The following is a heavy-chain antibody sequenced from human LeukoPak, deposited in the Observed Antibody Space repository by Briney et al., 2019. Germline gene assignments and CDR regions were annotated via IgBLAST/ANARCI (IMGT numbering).Heavy chain of an antibody. CDR2: INRSGTNI. CDR3: ARDAGSGAYDEFDF. D-gene: IGHD5-12*01. Sequence: PGGSLRLSCAASGFTFSAYSMNWVRQAPGKGLEWVSYINRSGTNIFYGGSVRGRFTIPRDNAKNSLSLQMNSLRVEDTAVYYCARDAGSGAYDEFDFWGQGILVIVSS. J-gene: IGHJ4*02. CDR1: GFTFSAYS. V-gene: IGHV3-48*04.